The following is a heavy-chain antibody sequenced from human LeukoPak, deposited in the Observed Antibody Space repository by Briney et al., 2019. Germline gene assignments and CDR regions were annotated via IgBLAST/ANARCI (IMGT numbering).Heavy chain of an antibody. V-gene: IGHV1-18*01. Sequence: GASVKVSCKASGYTFTNYGISWVRQAPGHGLEWMGWISVYNGNTNYAQKLQGRVTMTTDTSTNTAYMELRSLRSDDTAVYYCARDTYYYDSSGYSDAFDIWGQGSMVTVSS. CDR3: ARDTYYYDSSGYSDAFDI. CDR1: GYTFTNYG. J-gene: IGHJ3*02. CDR2: ISVYNGNT. D-gene: IGHD3-22*01.